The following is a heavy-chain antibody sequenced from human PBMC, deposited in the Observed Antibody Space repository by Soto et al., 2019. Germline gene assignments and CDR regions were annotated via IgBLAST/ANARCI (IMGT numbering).Heavy chain of an antibody. D-gene: IGHD6-13*01. J-gene: IGHJ6*02. Sequence: PGESLKISCKGSGYSFTSYWIGWGRQMPGKGLEWMGIIYPGDSDTRYSPSFQGQVTISADKSISTAYLQWSSLKASDTAMYYCARTAAAGKYYNGMDGWGQGTTVTVSS. CDR2: IYPGDSDT. V-gene: IGHV5-51*01. CDR1: GYSFTSYW. CDR3: ARTAAAGKYYNGMDG.